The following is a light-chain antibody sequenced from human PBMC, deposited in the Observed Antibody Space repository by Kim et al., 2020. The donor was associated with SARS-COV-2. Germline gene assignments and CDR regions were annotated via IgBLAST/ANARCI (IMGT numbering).Light chain of an antibody. CDR1: SLRSYY. Sequence: LGQTVRITCQVHSLRSYYASWYQQKPGQAPVLVIYGKNNRPSGIPDRFSGSSSGNTASLTITGAQAEDEADYYCNSRDSSGNLLVFGGGTQLTVL. J-gene: IGLJ3*02. V-gene: IGLV3-19*01. CDR3: NSRDSSGNLLV. CDR2: GKN.